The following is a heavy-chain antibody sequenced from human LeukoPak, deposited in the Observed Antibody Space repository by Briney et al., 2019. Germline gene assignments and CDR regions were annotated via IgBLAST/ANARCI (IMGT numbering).Heavy chain of an antibody. CDR1: GYTFASYG. Sequence: ASVKVSCKASGYTFASYGISWVRQAPGQGLEWMGWISPYNGNTNYAQKLQGRVTMTTDTSTTTAYMELRSLRSDDTAVYYCARGLYYYDSSGYYYDYWGQGTLVTVSS. CDR3: ARGLYYYDSSGYYYDY. J-gene: IGHJ4*02. CDR2: ISPYNGNT. D-gene: IGHD3-22*01. V-gene: IGHV1-18*01.